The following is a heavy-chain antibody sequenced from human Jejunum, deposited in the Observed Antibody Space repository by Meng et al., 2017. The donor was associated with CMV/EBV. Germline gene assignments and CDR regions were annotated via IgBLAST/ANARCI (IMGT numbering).Heavy chain of an antibody. D-gene: IGHD1-1*01. CDR2: ISWDSGTI. CDR3: AKEYGNRDYYYYIDV. CDR1: GFTFNDHA. Sequence: GFTFNDHAMYWVRQAPGKGLEWVSSISWDSGTIGYADSVKGRFTISRDNAKNAVFLQMNGLTAEDTALYYCAKEYGNRDYYYYIDVWGQGTTVTVSS. V-gene: IGHV3-9*01. J-gene: IGHJ6*02.